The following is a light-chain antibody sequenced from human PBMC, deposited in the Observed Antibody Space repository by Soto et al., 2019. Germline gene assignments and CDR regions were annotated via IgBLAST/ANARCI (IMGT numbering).Light chain of an antibody. CDR2: GAS. CDR1: QSVSSY. CDR3: QQYGRSPLT. V-gene: IGKV3-20*01. J-gene: IGKJ4*01. Sequence: EIVLTQSPATLSLSPGERATLSCSASQSVSSYLAWYQQKPGQAPRLLIYGASSRATGIPDRFSGSGSGTDFTLTISRLEPEDFAVYHCQQYGRSPLTFGGGTKVDIK.